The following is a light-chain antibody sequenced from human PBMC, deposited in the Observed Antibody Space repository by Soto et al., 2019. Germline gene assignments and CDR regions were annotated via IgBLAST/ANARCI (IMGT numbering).Light chain of an antibody. CDR1: QSVHSA. V-gene: IGKV3-15*01. CDR2: DTS. CDR3: QQYNIWPLT. J-gene: IGKJ4*01. Sequence: VMTQSPATLSVSPGDRVTLSCRASQSVHSALAWYQQKPGQAPRLLLYDTSTRATDIPLRFSGGGSGTEFTLTISRLTSEDFAVYYCQQYNIWPLTFGGGTKVEIK.